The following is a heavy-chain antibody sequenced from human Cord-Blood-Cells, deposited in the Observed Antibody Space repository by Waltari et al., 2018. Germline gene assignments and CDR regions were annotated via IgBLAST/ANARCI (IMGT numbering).Heavy chain of an antibody. J-gene: IGHJ6*03. CDR2: IYYSGST. D-gene: IGHD1-26*01. CDR1: GGSISSYY. V-gene: IGHV4-59*01. CDR3: ARVAVGASENYYMDV. Sequence: QVQLQESGPGLVKPSETLSLTCTVSGGSISSYYWSWIRQPPGKGLEWIGYIYYSGSTNHTPSLMGRVTISVATSKNQFSLKLSSVTAADTAVYYCARVAVGASENYYMDVWGKGTTVTVSS.